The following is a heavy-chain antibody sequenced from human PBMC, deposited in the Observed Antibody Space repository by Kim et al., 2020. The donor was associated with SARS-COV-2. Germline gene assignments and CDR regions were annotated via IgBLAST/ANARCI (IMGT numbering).Heavy chain of an antibody. CDR1: GFTFSSYA. Sequence: GGSLRLSCAASGFTFSSYAMHWVRQAPGKGLEWVAVISYDGSNKYYADSVKGRFTISRDNSKNTLYLQMNSLRAEDTAVYYCARGGWSSSWYLVNWYFDL. CDR3: ARGGWSSSWYLVNWYFDL. CDR2: ISYDGSNK. J-gene: IGHJ2*01. V-gene: IGHV3-30*04. D-gene: IGHD6-13*01.